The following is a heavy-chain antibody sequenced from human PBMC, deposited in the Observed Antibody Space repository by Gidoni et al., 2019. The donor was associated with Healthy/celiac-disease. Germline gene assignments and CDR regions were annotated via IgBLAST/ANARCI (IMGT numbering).Heavy chain of an antibody. CDR3: AREGSSAEPLELELHDYGMDV. Sequence: QVQLVQSGAEVKKPGASVKVSCKASGYTFTSYYMHWVRQAPGQGLEWMGIINPSGGSTSYAQKFQGRVTMTRDTSTSTVYMELSSLRSEDTAVYYCAREGSSAEPLELELHDYGMDVWGQGTTVTVSS. CDR1: GYTFTSYY. J-gene: IGHJ6*02. CDR2: INPSGGST. V-gene: IGHV1-46*01. D-gene: IGHD1-7*01.